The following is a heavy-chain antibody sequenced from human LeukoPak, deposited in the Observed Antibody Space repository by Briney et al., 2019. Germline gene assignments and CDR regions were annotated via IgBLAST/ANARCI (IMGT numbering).Heavy chain of an antibody. CDR1: GGSISSSSYY. D-gene: IGHD6-6*01. J-gene: IGHJ4*02. Sequence: SETLSLTCTVSGGSISSSSYYWGWIRLPPWKGLERIGSIYYSGSTYYNPSLKSRVTISVDTSKNQFSLKLSSVTAADTAVYYCARRGIAARPFDYWGQGTLVTVSS. CDR3: ARRGIAARPFDY. CDR2: IYYSGST. V-gene: IGHV4-39*01.